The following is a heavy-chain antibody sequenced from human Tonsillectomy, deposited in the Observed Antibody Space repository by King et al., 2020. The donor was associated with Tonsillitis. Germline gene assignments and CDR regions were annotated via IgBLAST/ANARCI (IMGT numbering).Heavy chain of an antibody. CDR2: IIPIFGTA. CDR1: GGTFSSYA. Sequence: VQLVQSGAEVKKPGSSVKVSCKASGGTFSSYAISWVRQAPGQGLEWMGGIIPIFGTANYAQTFQGRVTITADESTSTAYMELSSLRSEDTAVYYCASPVNRGAGEPFDIWGQGTMVTVSS. V-gene: IGHV1-69*01. D-gene: IGHD3-10*01. J-gene: IGHJ3*02. CDR3: ASPVNRGAGEPFDI.